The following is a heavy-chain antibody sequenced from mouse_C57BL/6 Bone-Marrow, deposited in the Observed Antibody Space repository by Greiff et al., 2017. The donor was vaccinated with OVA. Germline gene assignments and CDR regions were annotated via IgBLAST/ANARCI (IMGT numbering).Heavy chain of an antibody. J-gene: IGHJ1*03. CDR3: ASKDDYGKLDWYFDV. V-gene: IGHV5-16*01. CDR1: GFTFSDYY. Sequence: EVMLVESEGGLVQPGSSLKLSCTASGFTFSDYYMAWVRQVPEKGLEWVANINYDGSSTYYLESLKSRFIISRDNAKNILSQQMSMLQSEDTATYYCASKDDYGKLDWYFDVWGTGTTVTVSS. CDR2: INYDGSST. D-gene: IGHD1-1*01.